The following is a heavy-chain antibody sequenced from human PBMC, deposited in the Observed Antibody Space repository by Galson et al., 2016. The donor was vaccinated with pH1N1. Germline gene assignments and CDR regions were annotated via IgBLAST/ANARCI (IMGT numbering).Heavy chain of an antibody. J-gene: IGHJ4*02. D-gene: IGHD7-27*01. CDR1: GFTFSSFW. CDR2: ISSEGSSI. Sequence: SLRLSCAASGFTFSSFWMHWVSQVPGKGLVWVSRISSEGSSISYADSVKGRFTISRDNARNTLYLEMNSLRAEDTALYYCARVRLIMPGDPTGYFDFWGQGALVTVSS. CDR3: ARVRLIMPGDPTGYFDF. V-gene: IGHV3-74*01.